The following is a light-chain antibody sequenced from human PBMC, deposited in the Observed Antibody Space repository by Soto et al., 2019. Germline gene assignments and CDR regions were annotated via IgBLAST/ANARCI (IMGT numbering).Light chain of an antibody. CDR2: DTS. CDR3: QQYNSYSRT. J-gene: IGKJ1*01. CDR1: QSVSDW. Sequence: IQMTQSPSTLSASVGDRVTITCRASQSVSDWLAWYQQKPGNPPKLLIYDTSRLESAVPSRFSASGSGTEFTLTISGLQPDDFATYYCQQYNSYSRTFGQGTKVDIK. V-gene: IGKV1-5*01.